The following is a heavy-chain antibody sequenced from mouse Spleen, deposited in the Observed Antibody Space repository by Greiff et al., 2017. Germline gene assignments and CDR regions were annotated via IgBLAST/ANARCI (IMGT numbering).Heavy chain of an antibody. V-gene: IGHV1-18*01. J-gene: IGHJ1*03. CDR3: ARILITTVPHWYFDV. CDR1: GYTFTDYN. D-gene: IGHD1-1*01. Sequence: EVQLVESGPELVKPGASVKIPCKASGYTFTDYNMDWVKQSHGKSLEWIGDINPNNGGTIYNQKFKGKATLTVDKSSSTAYMELRSLTSEDTAVYYCARILITTVPHWYFDVWGTGTTVTVSS. CDR2: INPNNGGT.